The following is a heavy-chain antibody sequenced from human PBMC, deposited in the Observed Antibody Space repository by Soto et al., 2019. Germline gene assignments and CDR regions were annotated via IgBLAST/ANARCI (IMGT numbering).Heavy chain of an antibody. CDR3: ARTGDGHHDFLDY. V-gene: IGHV3-7*01. CDR2: INQDGNED. CDR1: GFTFSSYW. Sequence: GGSLRLSCAASGFTFSSYWMNWVRQAPGKGLEWVANINQDGNEDNLLDSVKGRFTISRGNAKNSLFLQMNRLRVDDTAVYYCARTGDGHHDFLDYWGQGALVTVSS. D-gene: IGHD1-1*01. J-gene: IGHJ4*02.